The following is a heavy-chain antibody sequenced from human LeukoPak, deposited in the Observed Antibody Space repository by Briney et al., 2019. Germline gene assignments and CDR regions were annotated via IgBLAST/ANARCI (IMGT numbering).Heavy chain of an antibody. Sequence: GGSLRLSCAASGFIFSQYSMNWVRQAPGKGLEWVSHIRSSSETFYADSVKGRFTISRDNARNSLYLQMNNLRGEDTAIYYCARDAGNSGYGCGLWGQGTLVTVSS. J-gene: IGHJ4*02. V-gene: IGHV3-48*01. CDR2: IRSSSET. CDR3: ARDAGNSGYGCGL. CDR1: GFIFSQYS. D-gene: IGHD5-12*01.